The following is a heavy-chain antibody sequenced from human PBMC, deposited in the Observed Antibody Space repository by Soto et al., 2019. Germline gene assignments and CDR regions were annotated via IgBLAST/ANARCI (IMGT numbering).Heavy chain of an antibody. CDR1: GFTFSSYA. J-gene: IGHJ4*02. Sequence: QVQLVESAGGVVQPGKSLRLSCAASGFTFSSYAMHWARQSPGKGLEWVTVISIRGGDEYYAESVRGRFTISRDDSKNTLYLQMDRLRVEDTAVYYCARGTIVARQHLDYWGQGTLVTVSS. CDR3: ARGTIVARQHLDY. V-gene: IGHV3-30*03. D-gene: IGHD6-6*01. CDR2: ISIRGGDE.